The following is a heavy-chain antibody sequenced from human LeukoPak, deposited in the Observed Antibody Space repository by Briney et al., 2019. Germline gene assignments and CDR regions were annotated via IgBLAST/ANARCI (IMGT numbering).Heavy chain of an antibody. CDR1: GFTFSSYS. CDR2: ISYDGNNK. Sequence: PGGSLRLSCSASGFTFSSYSTHWVRQAPGKGLEWVAVISYDGNNKYDADSVKGRFTISRDNSKNTLYLQMNSLRAEDTAVYYCARLPGYCSSNSCYKMTIPFDYWGQGTLVTVSS. D-gene: IGHD2-2*02. V-gene: IGHV3-30-3*01. J-gene: IGHJ4*02. CDR3: ARLPGYCSSNSCYKMTIPFDY.